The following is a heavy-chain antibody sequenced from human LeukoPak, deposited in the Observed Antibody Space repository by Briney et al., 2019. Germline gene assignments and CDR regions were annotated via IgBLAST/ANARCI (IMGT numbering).Heavy chain of an antibody. Sequence: PGGSLRLSCAASGFTFSSYSMNWVRQAPGEGLEWVSYISSSSSTIYYADSVKGRFTISRGNAKNSLYLQMNSLRAEDTAVYYCARDELRTTYYDFWSGYSVYWGQGTLVTVSS. CDR2: ISSSSSTI. CDR3: ARDELRTTYYDFWSGYSVY. J-gene: IGHJ4*02. D-gene: IGHD3-3*01. CDR1: GFTFSSYS. V-gene: IGHV3-48*01.